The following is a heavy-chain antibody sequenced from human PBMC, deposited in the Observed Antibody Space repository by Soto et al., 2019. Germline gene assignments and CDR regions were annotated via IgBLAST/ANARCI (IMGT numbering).Heavy chain of an antibody. J-gene: IGHJ4*02. V-gene: IGHV4-34*01. CDR3: ARAPPEYSSSFGSDY. D-gene: IGHD6-6*01. CDR1: GGSFSGYY. Sequence: SETLSLTCAVYGGSFSGYYWSWIRQPPGKGLEWIGEINHSGSTNYNPSLKSRVTISVDTSKNQFSLKLSSVTAADTAVYYCARAPPEYSSSFGSDYWGQGTLVTVS. CDR2: INHSGST.